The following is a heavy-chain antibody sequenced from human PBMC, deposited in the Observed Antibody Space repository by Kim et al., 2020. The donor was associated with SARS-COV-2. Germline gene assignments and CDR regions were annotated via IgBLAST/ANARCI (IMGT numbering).Heavy chain of an antibody. D-gene: IGHD2-15*01. Sequence: SQTLSLTCDISGDSVSRNGVVWNWIRHSPSRGLEWLGRTDYRWIKDYALSVKSRIIINADTSKNQFSLQLNSVTPEDTAVYYCVRESPAPGGETKTRSFDVWGQGTKVTVSS. V-gene: IGHV6-1*01. J-gene: IGHJ3*01. CDR2: TDYRWIK. CDR3: VRESPAPGGETKTRSFDV. CDR1: GDSVSRNGVV.